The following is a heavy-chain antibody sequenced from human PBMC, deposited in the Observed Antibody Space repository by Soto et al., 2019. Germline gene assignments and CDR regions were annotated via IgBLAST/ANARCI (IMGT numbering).Heavy chain of an antibody. D-gene: IGHD1-1*01. CDR2: MSHSGGT. CDR1: GGFVSSGNYY. J-gene: IGHJ3*02. V-gene: IGHV4-34*01. CDR3: ARVERGTATTVVDAFDI. Sequence: QEQLQQWGAGLLKPSETLSLTCAVYGGFVSSGNYYWSWIRQPPGKGLEWIGEMSHSGGTHFNPSLKSRVTKLGDTSNNQFSLKMSSVTAADTALYYCARVERGTATTVVDAFDIWGPGTMVTVSS.